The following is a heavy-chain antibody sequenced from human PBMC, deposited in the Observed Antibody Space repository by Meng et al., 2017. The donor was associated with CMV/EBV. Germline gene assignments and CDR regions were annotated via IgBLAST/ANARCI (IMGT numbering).Heavy chain of an antibody. Sequence: GGSLRLFCAASGFTFSSYWMHWVRQAPGKGLVWVSRINSDGSSTSYVDSVKGRFTISRDNAKNTLYLQMNSLRAEDTAVYYCAREDYGYYGMDVWGQGSTVTVSS. CDR1: GFTFSSYW. J-gene: IGHJ6*02. CDR3: AREDYGYYGMDV. V-gene: IGHV3-74*01. CDR2: INSDGSST.